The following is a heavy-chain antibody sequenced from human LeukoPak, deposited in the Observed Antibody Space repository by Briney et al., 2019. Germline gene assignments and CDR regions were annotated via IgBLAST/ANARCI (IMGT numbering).Heavy chain of an antibody. J-gene: IGHJ6*03. CDR3: ARHLAAADLFGNYYYYYHMDV. CDR1: GYSFTSYW. CDR2: IYPGDSDT. D-gene: IGHD6-13*01. V-gene: IGHV5-51*01. Sequence: GESLKISCKGSGYSFTSYWIGWVRQMPGKGLEWMGIIYPGDSDTRYSPSFQGQVTISADKSISTAYLQWSSLKASDTAMYYCARHLAAADLFGNYYYYYHMDVWGKGTTVTVSS.